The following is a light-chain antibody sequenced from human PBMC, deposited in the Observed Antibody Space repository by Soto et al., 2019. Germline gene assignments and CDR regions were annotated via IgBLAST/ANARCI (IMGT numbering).Light chain of an antibody. J-gene: IGKJ1*01. Sequence: EIVLTQSPATLPLSQGERATLSCRASQSVSSYLAWYQQKPGQAPRLLIYDASNRATGIPARFSGSGSGTDFTLTISSLEPEDFAVYYCQQLRTFGQGTKVEIK. CDR1: QSVSSY. CDR2: DAS. V-gene: IGKV3-11*01. CDR3: QQLRT.